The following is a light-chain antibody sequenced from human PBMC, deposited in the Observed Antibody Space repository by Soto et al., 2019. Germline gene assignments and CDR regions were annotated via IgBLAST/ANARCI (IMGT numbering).Light chain of an antibody. Sequence: QSALTQPTSVSGSPGQSITISCTGTSSDVGSYDFVSWFQQHPGKDPKLMIYEVTNRPSGVSYRFSGSKSGNTASLTISGLQAEDEADYYCNSFTTTNTLVFGGGTKLTVL. J-gene: IGLJ2*01. CDR3: NSFTTTNTLV. CDR2: EVT. CDR1: SSDVGSYDF. V-gene: IGLV2-14*01.